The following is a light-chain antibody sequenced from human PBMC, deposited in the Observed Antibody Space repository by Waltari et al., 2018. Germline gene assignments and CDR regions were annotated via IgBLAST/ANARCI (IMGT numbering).Light chain of an antibody. J-gene: IGKJ1*01. CDR3: QQSFSSPWT. V-gene: IGKV1-39*01. Sequence: DIQMTQSPSSLSASIGDTITVTCRASQNIRTYLNWYQQKPAKAPKLLLFGASSLPRGVPSRFTGSASGTEFTLTITNLQPDDFATYFCQQSFSSPWTFGQGTKVEVK. CDR1: QNIRTY. CDR2: GAS.